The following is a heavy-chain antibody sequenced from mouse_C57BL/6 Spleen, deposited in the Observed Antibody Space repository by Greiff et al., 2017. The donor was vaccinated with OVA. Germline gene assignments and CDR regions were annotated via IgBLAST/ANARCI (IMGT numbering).Heavy chain of an antibody. J-gene: IGHJ2*01. CDR3: AREATVVATKVY. CDR1: GYTFTSYW. V-gene: IGHV1-64*01. D-gene: IGHD1-1*01. CDR2: IHPNSGST. Sequence: VQLQQPGAELVKPGASVKLSCKASGYTFTSYWMHWVKQRPGQGLEWIGMIHPNSGSTNYNEKFKSKATLTVDKSSSTAYMQLSSLTSEDSAVYYCAREATVVATKVYWGQGTTLTVSS.